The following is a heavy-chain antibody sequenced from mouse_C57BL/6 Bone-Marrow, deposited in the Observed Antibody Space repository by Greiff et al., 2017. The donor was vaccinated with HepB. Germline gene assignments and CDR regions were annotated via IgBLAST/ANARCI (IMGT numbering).Heavy chain of an antibody. V-gene: IGHV3-6*01. Sequence: VQLKESGPGLVKPSQSLSLTCSVTGYSITSGYYWNWIRQFPGNKLEWMGYISYDGSNNYNPSLKNRISITRDTSKNQFFLKLNSVTTEDTATYYCARDGGDYPYYFDYWGQGTTLTVSS. CDR3: ARDGGDYPYYFDY. D-gene: IGHD2-4*01. CDR1: GYSITSGYY. CDR2: ISYDGSN. J-gene: IGHJ2*01.